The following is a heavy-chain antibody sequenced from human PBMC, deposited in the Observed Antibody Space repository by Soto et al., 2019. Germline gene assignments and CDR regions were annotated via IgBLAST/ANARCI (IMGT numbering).Heavy chain of an antibody. CDR1: GFTFSNYA. D-gene: IGHD2-8*01. Sequence: EVQLLESGGGLVQPGGSLRLSCAASGFTFSNYAMNWVRQTPGKGLEWVSTISDSGGSTYYADSVKGRFTISRDNSKNTLYLQMNSLRAEDTAVYYCAKPGYAQKPPDALYYFDYWGQGSLVTVSS. J-gene: IGHJ4*02. CDR3: AKPGYAQKPPDALYYFDY. V-gene: IGHV3-23*01. CDR2: ISDSGGST.